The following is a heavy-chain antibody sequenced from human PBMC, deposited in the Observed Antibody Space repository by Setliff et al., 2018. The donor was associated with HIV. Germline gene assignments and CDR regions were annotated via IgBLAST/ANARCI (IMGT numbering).Heavy chain of an antibody. CDR1: NGSFSGYY. CDR3: AAWGPRYSYAPYFFDS. J-gene: IGHJ4*02. CDR2: INHSGST. V-gene: IGHV4-34*01. Sequence: SETLSLTCAVYNGSFSGYYWTWIRQPPGKGLEWSGEINHSGSTNYSPSLKSRVTISVDASRNQFSLRLSSVTAADTAVCYCAAWGPRYSYAPYFFDSWGQGTLVTVSS. D-gene: IGHD5-18*01.